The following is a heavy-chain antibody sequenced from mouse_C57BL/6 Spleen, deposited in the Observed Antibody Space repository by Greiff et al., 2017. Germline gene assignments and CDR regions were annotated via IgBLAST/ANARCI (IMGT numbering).Heavy chain of an antibody. Sequence: VQLQQPGAELVKPGASVKLSCKASGYTFTSYWMNWVKQRPGRGLEWIGRIDPNSGGTNYNEKFKSKATLTVDKPSSTAYVQLSSLTSEYSAVYYCTRGSSGYSFAYWGQGTLVTVSA. CDR2: IDPNSGGT. V-gene: IGHV1-72*01. CDR1: GYTFTSYW. CDR3: TRGSSGYSFAY. D-gene: IGHD3-2*02. J-gene: IGHJ3*01.